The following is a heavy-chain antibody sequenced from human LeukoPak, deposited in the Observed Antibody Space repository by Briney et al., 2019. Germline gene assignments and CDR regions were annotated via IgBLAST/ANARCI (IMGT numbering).Heavy chain of an antibody. V-gene: IGHV4-59*02. CDR1: GGSVTTYH. Sequence: SETLSLTCTVSGGSVTTYHWTWIRQPPGKGLEWIGHIHYSGGADYNPSLKSRVSMSLDTSKNHFSLRLTSVTAADTGVYFCARAEGAASHIWGQGTMVSVSS. J-gene: IGHJ3*02. CDR3: ARAEGAASHI. CDR2: IHYSGGA. D-gene: IGHD3-16*01.